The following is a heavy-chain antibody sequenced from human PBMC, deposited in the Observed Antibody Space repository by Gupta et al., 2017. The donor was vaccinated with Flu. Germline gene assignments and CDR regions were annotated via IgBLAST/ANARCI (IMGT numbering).Heavy chain of an antibody. Sequence: EVQLVESGGGLVKPGWSLRLSCAASGFTFSNAWMSWVRQAPGKGLEWVGRIKSKTDGGTTDYAAPVKGRFTISRDDSKNTLYLQMNSLKTEDTAVYYCTTHSMTTVTTVGYWGQGTLVTVSS. CDR2: IKSKTDGGTT. D-gene: IGHD4-17*01. J-gene: IGHJ4*02. CDR3: TTHSMTTVTTVGY. CDR1: GFTFSNAW. V-gene: IGHV3-15*01.